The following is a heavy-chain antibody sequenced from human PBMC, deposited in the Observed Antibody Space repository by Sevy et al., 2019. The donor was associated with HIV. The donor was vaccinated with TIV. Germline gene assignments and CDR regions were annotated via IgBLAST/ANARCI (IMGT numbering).Heavy chain of an antibody. J-gene: IGHJ4*02. CDR2: VYHTGST. D-gene: IGHD3-22*01. CDR3: ARDPYFFDKGGYYWDY. CDR1: GVSVSSDTYY. V-gene: IGHV4-61*01. Sequence: SETLSLTCAVSGVSVSSDTYYWSWIRQPPGKGLEWIGYVYHTGSTNYSPSFKSRVTISVDTSKNQFSLRLFSVAAADTAVYYCARDPYFFDKGGYYWDYWGQGALVTVSS.